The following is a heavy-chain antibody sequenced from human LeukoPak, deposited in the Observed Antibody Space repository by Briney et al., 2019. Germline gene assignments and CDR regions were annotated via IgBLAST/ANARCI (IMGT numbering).Heavy chain of an antibody. D-gene: IGHD2-15*01. Sequence: GASVKVSCKASGGTFSSHAISWVRQAPGQGLEWMGGIIPMFETADYAQKFQGRVTITTDESTRTAYMELISLTSEDTAVYYCARDGGGDSEGVVWGGYNWCDPWGQGTLVTVSS. CDR2: IIPMFETA. J-gene: IGHJ5*02. CDR1: GGTFSSHA. CDR3: ARDGGGDSEGVVWGGYNWCDP. V-gene: IGHV1-69*05.